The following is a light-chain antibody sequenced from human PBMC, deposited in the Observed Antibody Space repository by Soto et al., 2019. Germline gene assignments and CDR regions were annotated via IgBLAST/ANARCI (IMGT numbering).Light chain of an antibody. J-gene: IGLJ1*01. CDR2: SNN. Sequence: QSVLTQPPSASGTPGQRVTISCSGSSSNIGSNYVYWYHQLPGTAPKLLIYSNNQRPSGVPDRFSGSKSGTSASLAISGLRSEDEADYYCAAWDDSLSGYVFGTGTKRTVL. CDR1: SSNIGSNY. V-gene: IGLV1-47*02. CDR3: AAWDDSLSGYV.